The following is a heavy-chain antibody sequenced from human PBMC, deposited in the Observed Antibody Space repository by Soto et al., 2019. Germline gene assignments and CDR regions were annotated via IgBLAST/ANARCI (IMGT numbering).Heavy chain of an antibody. CDR3: AKGSPIFEVVITPYYYYYGMDV. CDR1: GGTFSSYA. V-gene: IGHV1-69*13. D-gene: IGHD3-3*01. Sequence: SVQVSCKASGGTFSSYAISWVRQAPGQGLEWMGGIIHIFGTANYAQKFQGRVTITADESTSTAYMELSRLRSEDTDVYYCAKGSPIFEVVITPYYYYYGMDVWGQGTTVTVSS. J-gene: IGHJ6*02. CDR2: IIHIFGTA.